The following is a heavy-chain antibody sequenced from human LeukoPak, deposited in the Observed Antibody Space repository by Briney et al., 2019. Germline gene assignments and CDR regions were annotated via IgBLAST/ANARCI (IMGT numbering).Heavy chain of an antibody. V-gene: IGHV4-34*01. CDR3: ASKPTRGLRLGELSPLGD. Sequence: SETLSLTCAVYGGSFSGYYWSWIRQPPGKGLEWIGEINHSGSTNYNPSLKSRVTISVDTSKNQFSLKLSSVTAADTAVYHCASKPTRGLRLGELSPLGDWGQGTLVTVSS. CDR1: GGSFSGYY. CDR2: INHSGST. J-gene: IGHJ4*02. D-gene: IGHD3-16*02.